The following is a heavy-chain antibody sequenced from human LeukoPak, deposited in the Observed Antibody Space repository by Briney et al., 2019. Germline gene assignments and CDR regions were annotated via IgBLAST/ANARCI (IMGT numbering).Heavy chain of an antibody. Sequence: SETLSLTCTVYGGSISSYYWSWIRQPPGKVLEWIGYIYYSGSTNYNPSLKSRVTISVDTSKNQFSLKLSSVTAADTAVYYCARHSISTVAQFDYWGQGTLVTVSS. CDR3: ARHSISTVAQFDY. CDR2: IYYSGST. D-gene: IGHD6-19*01. CDR1: GGSISSYY. V-gene: IGHV4-59*08. J-gene: IGHJ4*02.